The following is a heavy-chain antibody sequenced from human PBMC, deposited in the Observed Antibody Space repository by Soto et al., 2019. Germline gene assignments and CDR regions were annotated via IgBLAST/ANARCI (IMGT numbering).Heavy chain of an antibody. CDR1: GFTLIMYY. CDR3: ARSPYSSGYYYAIDY. V-gene: IGHV1-46*01. Sequence: ASVKVSCKASGFTLIMYYIHWMRQAPGQGLEWMGLINPSGGSTTYAQKFQGRVTMTRDTSTSTVYMDLSSLRSEDTAVYYCARSPYSSGYYYAIDYWGQGTQVTVSS. CDR2: INPSGGST. D-gene: IGHD3-22*01. J-gene: IGHJ4*02.